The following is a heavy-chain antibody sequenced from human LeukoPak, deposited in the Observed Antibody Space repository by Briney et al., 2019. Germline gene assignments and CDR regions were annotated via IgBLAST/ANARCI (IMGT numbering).Heavy chain of an antibody. D-gene: IGHD3-16*02. CDR3: LLQMTYGELSDPDF. V-gene: IGHV3-21*01. Sequence: GGPLTLSCSASGFTLSSLAMHWPRQAPAKGVEWVSSSGTRSGTKYYADSVMGRFTISRDSAMNSVSLQINSLRAEDTAVYYCLLQMTYGELSDPDFRGRGTLVTVSS. J-gene: IGHJ4*02. CDR2: SGTRSGTK. CDR1: GFTLSSLA.